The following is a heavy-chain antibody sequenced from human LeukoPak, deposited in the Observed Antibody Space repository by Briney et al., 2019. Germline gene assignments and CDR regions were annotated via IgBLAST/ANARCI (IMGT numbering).Heavy chain of an antibody. CDR1: GYTFTSYG. V-gene: IGHV1-18*01. CDR2: ISAYNGDT. Sequence: GASVKVSCKASGYTFTSYGISWVRQAPGQGLEWMGWISAYNGDTNYAQKLQGRVTMTTDTSTRRAYMERRSLRSDDTAVYYCARDHVEFDYWRQGTLVTVSS. J-gene: IGHJ4*02. CDR3: ARDHVEFDY.